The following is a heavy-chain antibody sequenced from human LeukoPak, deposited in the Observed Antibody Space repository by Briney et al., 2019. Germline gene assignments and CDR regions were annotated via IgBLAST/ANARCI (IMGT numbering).Heavy chain of an antibody. V-gene: IGHV3-66*01. CDR3: ARGVAAADPFDY. CDR2: IYSGGST. CDR1: GFTVSSDY. D-gene: IGHD6-13*01. Sequence: PGGSLRLSCAASGFTVSSDYMSWVRQAPGKGLEWVSVIYSGGSTYYADSVKGRFTISRDNSKNTLYLQMNSLRAEDTAVYYCARGVAAADPFDYWGQGTLVTVSS. J-gene: IGHJ4*02.